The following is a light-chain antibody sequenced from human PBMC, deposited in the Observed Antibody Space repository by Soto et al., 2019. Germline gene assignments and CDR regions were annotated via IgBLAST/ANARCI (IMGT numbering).Light chain of an antibody. CDR2: DAS. CDR1: QSVSSNY. CDR3: QHYGRSPPSWT. Sequence: EIVLTQSPGTLSLSPGERATLSCRASQSVSSNYLAWYQQKHGQPPRLLISDASNRATGIPDRFSGSGSGTDFTLTISGLEPEDFAVYYCQHYGRSPPSWTFGQGTKVEIK. V-gene: IGKV3-20*01. J-gene: IGKJ1*01.